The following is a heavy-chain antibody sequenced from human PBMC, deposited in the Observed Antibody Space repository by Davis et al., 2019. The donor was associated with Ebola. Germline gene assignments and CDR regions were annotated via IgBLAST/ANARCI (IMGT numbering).Heavy chain of an antibody. D-gene: IGHD3-10*01. Sequence: AASVKVSCKASGYTFTGYYMHWVRQAPGQGLEWMGWINPNSGGTNYAQKLQGRVTMTTDTSTSTAYMELRSLRSDDTAVYYCARDRGRITMVQGVYYGVDVWGQGTTVTVSS. CDR2: INPNSGGT. CDR3: ARDRGRITMVQGVYYGVDV. V-gene: IGHV1-2*02. J-gene: IGHJ6*02. CDR1: GYTFTGYY.